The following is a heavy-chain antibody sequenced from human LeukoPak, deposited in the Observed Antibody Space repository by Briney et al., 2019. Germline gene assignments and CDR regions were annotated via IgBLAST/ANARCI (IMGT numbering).Heavy chain of an antibody. CDR2: INHSGST. Sequence: SETLSLTCAVYGGSFSGYYWSWIRQPPGKGLEWIGEINHSGSTNYNPSLKSRVTISVDTSKNQSSLKLSSVTAADTAVYYCARDYGSGIYFDYWGQGTLVTVSS. J-gene: IGHJ4*02. CDR1: GGSFSGYY. V-gene: IGHV4-34*01. D-gene: IGHD3-10*01. CDR3: ARDYGSGIYFDY.